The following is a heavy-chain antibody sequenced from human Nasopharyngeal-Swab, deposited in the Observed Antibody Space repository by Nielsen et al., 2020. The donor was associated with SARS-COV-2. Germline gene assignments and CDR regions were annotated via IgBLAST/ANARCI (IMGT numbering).Heavy chain of an antibody. CDR3: ARARYWLAASGPFFDS. CDR2: IGNAGDT. J-gene: IGHJ4*02. CDR1: GFTFRSYD. Sequence: ETLSLTCAASGFTFRSYDMHWVRQGTGKGLEWVSAIGNAGDTYYPGSVKGRFTISRENAKNSLYLQMNSLRAEDTAVYYCARARYWLAASGPFFDSWGQGTLVTVSS. D-gene: IGHD6-13*01. V-gene: IGHV3-13*01.